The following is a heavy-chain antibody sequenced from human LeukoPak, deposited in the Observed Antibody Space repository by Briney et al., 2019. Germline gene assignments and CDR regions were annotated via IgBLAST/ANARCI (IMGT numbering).Heavy chain of an antibody. Sequence: ASVKVSCKVSGYTLTELSMHWVRQAPGKGLEWMGGFDPEDGETIYAQKFQGRVTTTEDTSTDTAYMELSSLRSEGTAVYYCATGLRLRLNYWGQGTLVTVSS. D-gene: IGHD4-17*01. V-gene: IGHV1-24*01. CDR2: FDPEDGET. CDR1: GYTLTELS. CDR3: ATGLRLRLNY. J-gene: IGHJ4*02.